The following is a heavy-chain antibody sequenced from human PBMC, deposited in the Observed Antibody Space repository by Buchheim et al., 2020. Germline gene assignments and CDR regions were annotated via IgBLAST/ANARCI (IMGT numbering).Heavy chain of an antibody. CDR1: GGSISSSSYY. V-gene: IGHV4-39*07. J-gene: IGHJ4*02. CDR3: ASLLGYCSGGSCYSGVGY. D-gene: IGHD2-15*01. CDR2: IYHSGST. Sequence: QLQLQESGPGLVKPSETLSLTCTVSGGSISSSSYYGGWIRQPPGKGLEWIGEIYHSGSTNYNPSLKSRVTISVDKSKNQFSLKLSSVTAADTAVYYCASLLGYCSGGSCYSGVGYWGQGTL.